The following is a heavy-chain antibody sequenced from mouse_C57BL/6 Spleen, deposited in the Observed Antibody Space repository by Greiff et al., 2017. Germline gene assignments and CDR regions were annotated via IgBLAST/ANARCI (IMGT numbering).Heavy chain of an antibody. Sequence: VQLQQSGAELVRPGASVKLSCKASGYTFTDYYINWVKQRPGQGLEWIARIYPGSGNTYYNEKFKGKATLTAEKSSSTAYMQLSSLTSEDSAVYICAKSGAMDYWGQGTSVTVSS. D-gene: IGHD3-1*01. CDR3: AKSGAMDY. CDR1: GYTFTDYY. CDR2: IYPGSGNT. J-gene: IGHJ4*01. V-gene: IGHV1-76*01.